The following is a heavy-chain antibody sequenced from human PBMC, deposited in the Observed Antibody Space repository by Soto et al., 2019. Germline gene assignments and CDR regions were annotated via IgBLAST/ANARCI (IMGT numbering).Heavy chain of an antibody. J-gene: IGHJ6*02. CDR3: ARSGSRYSRSWYVLGRLYYYYGMGV. Sequence: GESLKISCKGSGYSFTSYWISWVRQMPGKGLEWMGRIDPSDSYTNYSPSFQGHVTISADKSISTAYLQWSSLKASDTDMYYCARSGSRYSRSWYVLGRLYYYYGMGVWGQGTTVTVSS. CDR2: IDPSDSYT. CDR1: GYSFTSYW. V-gene: IGHV5-10-1*01. D-gene: IGHD6-13*01.